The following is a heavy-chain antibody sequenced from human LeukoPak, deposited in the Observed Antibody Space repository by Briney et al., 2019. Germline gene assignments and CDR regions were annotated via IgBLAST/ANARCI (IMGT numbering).Heavy chain of an antibody. V-gene: IGHV3-23*01. Sequence: GGSLRLSCAASGFTFSSYAMSWVRQAPGKGLEWVSGISGSGGSTYYADSVKGRFTISRDNSKNTLYLQMNSLRAEDTAVYFCATLLGIQLWFTWGQGTLVTVSS. J-gene: IGHJ5*02. D-gene: IGHD5-18*01. CDR1: GFTFSSYA. CDR3: ATLLGIQLWFT. CDR2: ISGSGGST.